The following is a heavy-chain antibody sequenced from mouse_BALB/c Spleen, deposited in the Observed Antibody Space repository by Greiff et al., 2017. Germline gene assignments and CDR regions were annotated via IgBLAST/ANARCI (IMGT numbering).Heavy chain of an antibody. Sequence: QVQLKQSGAELVRPGVSVKISCKGSGYTFTDYAMHWVKQSHAKSLEWIGVISTYYGDASYNQKFKGKATMTVDKSSSTAYMELARLTSEDSAIYYCARGGYGSSYNILFDYWGQGTTLTVSS. J-gene: IGHJ2*01. V-gene: IGHV1S137*01. CDR1: GYTFTDYA. CDR2: ISTYYGDA. CDR3: ARGGYGSSYNILFDY. D-gene: IGHD1-1*01.